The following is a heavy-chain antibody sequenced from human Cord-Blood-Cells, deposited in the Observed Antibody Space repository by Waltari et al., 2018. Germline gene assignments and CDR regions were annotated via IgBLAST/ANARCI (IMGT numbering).Heavy chain of an antibody. CDR2: IWYDGSNK. V-gene: IGHV3-33*01. CDR1: GFTFSSSG. D-gene: IGHD4-17*01. J-gene: IGHJ4*02. Sequence: QVQLVESGGGVVQPGRSLRLSCAASGFTFSSSGMHWVRQAPGKGLGWVAVIWYDGSNKYYADSVKGRFTISRDNSKNTLYLQMNSLRAEDTAVYYCARAFTYGDYDYWGQGTLVTVSS. CDR3: ARAFTYGDYDY.